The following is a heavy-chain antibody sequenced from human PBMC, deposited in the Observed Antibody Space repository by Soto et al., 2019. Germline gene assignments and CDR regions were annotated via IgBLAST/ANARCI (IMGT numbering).Heavy chain of an antibody. J-gene: IGHJ4*02. V-gene: IGHV3-23*01. Sequence: PGGSLRLSCAASGFTFSIYAMSWVRHAPGKGLEWVSAISGSGGSTYYADSVKGRFTISRDNSKNTLYLQMNSLRAEDTAVYYCAKIKFRGAAVPDYWGQGTLVTVSS. D-gene: IGHD3-10*01. CDR2: ISGSGGST. CDR3: AKIKFRGAAVPDY. CDR1: GFTFSIYA.